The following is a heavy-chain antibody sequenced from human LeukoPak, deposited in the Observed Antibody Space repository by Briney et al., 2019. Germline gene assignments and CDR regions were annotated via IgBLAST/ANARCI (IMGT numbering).Heavy chain of an antibody. CDR1: GYTFTSYY. CDR2: INPSGGST. J-gene: IGHJ6*02. Sequence: ASVKVSCKASGYTFTSYYMHWVRQAPGQGLEWMGIINPSGGSTTYAQKFQGRVTMTRDTSTSTVYMDLSSLASDDTAVYYCARGGAAGSYYYYYGMDVWGQGTTVTVSS. CDR3: ARGGAAGSYYYYYGMDV. V-gene: IGHV1-46*01. D-gene: IGHD6-13*01.